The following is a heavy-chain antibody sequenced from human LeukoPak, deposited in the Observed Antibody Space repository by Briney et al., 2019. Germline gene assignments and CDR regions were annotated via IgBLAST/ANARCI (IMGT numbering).Heavy chain of an antibody. J-gene: IGHJ6*04. CDR3: AGGDPATLSVDV. V-gene: IGHV4-59*11. Sequence: SEPLTLTCTVSAHPISSHYWSWLRQPPGKGLEWLGYIYNNGNTNYSPFLKTRATISVATSKNQFCLKLGSVTAADTAVYYFAGGDPATLSVDVWGKGTAVTASS. CDR2: IYNNGNT. CDR1: AHPISSHY.